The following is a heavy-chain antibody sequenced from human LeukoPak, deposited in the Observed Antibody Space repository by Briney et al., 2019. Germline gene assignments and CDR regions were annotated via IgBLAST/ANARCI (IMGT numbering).Heavy chain of an antibody. V-gene: IGHV3-48*03. CDR3: ARAPRNDYKAYYFDY. D-gene: IGHD4-11*01. CDR2: ISSSGSTI. J-gene: IGHJ4*02. Sequence: GGSLRLSCAASGFTFSSYEMNWVRQAPGKGLEWVSYISSSGSTIYYADSVKGRFTISRDNAKNSLYLQMNSLRAEDTAVYYCARAPRNDYKAYYFDYWGQGTLVTVSS. CDR1: GFTFSSYE.